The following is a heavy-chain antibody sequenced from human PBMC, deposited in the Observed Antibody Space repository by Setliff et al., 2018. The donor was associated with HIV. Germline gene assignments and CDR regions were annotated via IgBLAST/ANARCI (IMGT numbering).Heavy chain of an antibody. J-gene: IGHJ5*02. CDR3: AALKGYSYGRGCFDP. D-gene: IGHD5-18*01. CDR1: GFTFSSYA. Sequence: HPGGSLRLSCAASGFTFSSYAMSWVRQAPGKGLEWVSVISGSGGTTYYADSVKGRFTISRDNSKNTVFLQMNSLRGEDTAVYYCAALKGYSYGRGCFDPWGQGTLVTVSS. CDR2: ISGSGGTT. V-gene: IGHV3-23*01.